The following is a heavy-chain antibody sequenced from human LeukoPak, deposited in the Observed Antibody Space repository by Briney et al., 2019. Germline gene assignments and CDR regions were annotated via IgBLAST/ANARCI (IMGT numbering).Heavy chain of an antibody. J-gene: IGHJ4*02. D-gene: IGHD1-26*01. CDR2: ISYDGSNK. CDR1: GFTFSSYG. CDR3: ARADLSGSYFHPHFLDY. Sequence: GGSLRLSCAASGFTFSSYGMHWVRQAPGKGLEWVAVISYDGSNKYYADSVKGRFTISRDNSKNSLYLQMNSLRAEDTAVYYCARADLSGSYFHPHFLDYWGQGTLVTVSS. V-gene: IGHV3-30*03.